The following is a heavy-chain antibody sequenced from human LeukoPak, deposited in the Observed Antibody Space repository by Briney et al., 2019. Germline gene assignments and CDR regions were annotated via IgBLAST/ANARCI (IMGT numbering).Heavy chain of an antibody. CDR1: GFTFSSFG. Sequence: GGSLRLSCAASGFTFSSFGMHWVRQAPGKGLEWVTFISFDGSNQYYGDSVKGRFTIPRDNSKKTLYLQMNSLRAEDTAVYYCAKNPLYLSEYSFDFWGQGTMVTVSS. J-gene: IGHJ4*01. CDR2: ISFDGSNQ. CDR3: AKNPLYLSEYSFDF. V-gene: IGHV3-30*02. D-gene: IGHD2/OR15-2a*01.